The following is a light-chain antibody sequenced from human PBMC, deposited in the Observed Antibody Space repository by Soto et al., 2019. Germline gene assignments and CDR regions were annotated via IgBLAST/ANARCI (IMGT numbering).Light chain of an antibody. CDR3: QQFSSYQLT. V-gene: IGKV3-20*01. J-gene: IGKJ4*01. CDR1: QTVRNNY. CDR2: DAS. Sequence: EFVLTQSPGTLSLSPWERATLSCRSSQTVRNNYLAWYQQKPGQAPRLLIYDASSRATGIPDRFSGGGSGTDFTLTISRLEPEDFAVYYCQQFSSYQLTLGGGTKVDIK.